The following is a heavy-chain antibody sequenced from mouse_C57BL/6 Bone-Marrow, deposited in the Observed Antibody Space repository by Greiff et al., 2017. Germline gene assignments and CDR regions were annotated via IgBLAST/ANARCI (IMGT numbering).Heavy chain of an antibody. CDR2: IAPSDSYT. D-gene: IGHD1-1*01. CDR1: GYTFTSYW. CDR3: ARDWPYYYGSSYWYFDV. V-gene: IGHV1-50*01. Sequence: QVQLQQPGAELVKPGASVKLSCKASGYTFTSYWMQWVKQRPGQGLEWIGEIAPSDSYTNYNQKFKGKATLTVDTSSSTAYMQLSSLTSEDSAVYYCARDWPYYYGSSYWYFDVWGTGTTVTVSS. J-gene: IGHJ1*03.